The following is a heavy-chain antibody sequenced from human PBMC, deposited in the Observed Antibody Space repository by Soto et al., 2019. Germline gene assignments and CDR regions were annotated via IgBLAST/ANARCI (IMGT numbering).Heavy chain of an antibody. CDR1: GSTFSSYA. Sequence: GGSLRLSCAASGSTFSSYAMSWVRQAPGKGLEWVSVISGSGDSTYYADSVKGRFTVSRDNSNNTLYLQMNSLRAEDTAVYYCSIELGYCSGGSCYMDGAFDFSCQGTMVTVSS. V-gene: IGHV3-23*01. J-gene: IGHJ3*01. CDR3: SIELGYCSGGSCYMDGAFDF. D-gene: IGHD2-15*01. CDR2: ISGSGDST.